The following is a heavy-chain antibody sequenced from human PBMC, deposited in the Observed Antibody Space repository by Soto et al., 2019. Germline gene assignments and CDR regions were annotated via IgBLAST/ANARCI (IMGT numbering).Heavy chain of an antibody. J-gene: IGHJ3*02. CDR2: IYYSGST. CDR1: GGSISSSSYY. Sequence: QLQLQESGPGLVKPSETLSLTCTVSGGSISSSSYYWGWIRQPPGKGLEWIGSIYYSGSTYSNPTLKSRVTISVDTSRNQFSLKLSSVTAADTAVYYCERLLEGHYDFWSGQPKDGFDSWGQGTMVTVAS. V-gene: IGHV4-39*01. D-gene: IGHD3-3*01. CDR3: ERLLEGHYDFWSGQPKDGFDS.